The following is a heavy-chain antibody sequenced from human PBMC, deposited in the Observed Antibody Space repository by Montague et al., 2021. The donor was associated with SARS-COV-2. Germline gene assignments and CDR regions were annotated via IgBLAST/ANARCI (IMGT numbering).Heavy chain of an antibody. V-gene: IGHV4-59*12. CDR1: GGSISNYY. Sequence: SETLSLTCTVSGGSISNYYWSWIRQPPGRGLEWIGYIYYSGSTDYGPSLKSRVTISLDTSKSQFSLKVTSVTAADTAVYYCARGGGYYNYGLDVWGPGTTVTVSS. CDR2: IYYSGST. CDR3: ARGGGYYNYGLDV. D-gene: IGHD3-22*01. J-gene: IGHJ6*02.